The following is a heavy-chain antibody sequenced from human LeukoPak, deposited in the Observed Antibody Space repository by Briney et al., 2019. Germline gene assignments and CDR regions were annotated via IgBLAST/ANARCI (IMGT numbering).Heavy chain of an antibody. CDR2: ISGSGGRT. CDR3: VKSAIAVAGTWFDP. J-gene: IGHJ5*02. Sequence: PGGTLRPSSSGSAFPSRIYSTHWVPQAPGKGLESVSTISGSGGRTYYADPVKGRFAISRDNSKITVYLQMSSLRPEDTAVYYCVKSAIAVAGTWFDPWCQGTLVSVSS. D-gene: IGHD6-19*01. CDR1: AFPSRIYS. V-gene: IGHV3-64D*06.